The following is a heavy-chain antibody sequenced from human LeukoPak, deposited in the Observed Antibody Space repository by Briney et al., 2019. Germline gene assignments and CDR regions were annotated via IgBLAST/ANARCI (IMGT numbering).Heavy chain of an antibody. V-gene: IGHV1-2*02. Sequence: VASVKVSCKASGYTFTGYYMHWVRQAPGQGLEWMGWINPNSGGTNYAQKFQGRVTMTRDTSISTAYMELSSLRSEDTAIYYCARIRDGYNDAYDIWGQGTVVTVPS. CDR3: ARIRDGYNDAYDI. J-gene: IGHJ3*02. D-gene: IGHD5-24*01. CDR1: GYTFTGYY. CDR2: INPNSGGT.